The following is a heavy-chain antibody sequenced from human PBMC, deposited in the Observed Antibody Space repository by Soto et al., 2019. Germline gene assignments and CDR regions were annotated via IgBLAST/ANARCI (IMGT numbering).Heavy chain of an antibody. V-gene: IGHV3-30*18. Sequence: QVQLVESGGGVVQPGRSLRLSCAASGFTFSSYGMHWVRQAPGKGLGWVAVISYDGSNKYYADSVKGRFTLSRENSKNTLYQQMNSMRDEDTAVYYCAKLYHRNLRSSWDDDYGMDVWGQGTTVTVSS. CDR3: AKLYHRNLRSSWDDDYGMDV. CDR2: ISYDGSNK. CDR1: GFTFSSYG. D-gene: IGHD6-13*01. J-gene: IGHJ6*02.